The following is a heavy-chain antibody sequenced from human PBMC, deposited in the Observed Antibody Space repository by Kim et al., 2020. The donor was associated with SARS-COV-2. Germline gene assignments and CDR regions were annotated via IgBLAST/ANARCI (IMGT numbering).Heavy chain of an antibody. CDR3: ATLVKPPTEFDY. V-gene: IGHV1-3*01. D-gene: IGHD4-17*01. Sequence: ASVKVSCKASGYSFTNYAIHWVRQAPGQRLEWIAWINAGNGDTLYSPKFQGRVTITWDTSATTAYMELRSLRSEDTAVYYCATLVKPPTEFDYWGQGTLVTVSS. CDR2: INAGNGDT. CDR1: GYSFTNYA. J-gene: IGHJ4*02.